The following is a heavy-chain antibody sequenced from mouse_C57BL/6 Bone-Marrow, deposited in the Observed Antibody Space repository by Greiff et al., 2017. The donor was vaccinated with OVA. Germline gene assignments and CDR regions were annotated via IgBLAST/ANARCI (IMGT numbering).Heavy chain of an antibody. D-gene: IGHD1-1*01. CDR1: GYTFTSYG. CDR3: ARRGVVATDWYFDV. CDR2: IYPRSGNT. J-gene: IGHJ1*03. Sequence: QVQLKQSGAELARPGASVKLSCKASGYTFTSYGISWVKQRTGQGLEWIGEIYPRSGNTYYNEKFKGKATLTADKSSSTAYMELRSLTSEDSAVYFCARRGVVATDWYFDVWGTGTTVTASS. V-gene: IGHV1-81*01.